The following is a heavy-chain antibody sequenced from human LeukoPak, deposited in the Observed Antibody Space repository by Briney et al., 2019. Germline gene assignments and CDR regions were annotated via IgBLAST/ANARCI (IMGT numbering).Heavy chain of an antibody. CDR1: GFTFSGYS. CDR2: ISSRSSTI. Sequence: GGSLRLSCAASGFTFSGYSMNWVRQAPGKGLEWLSYISSRSSTIYYADSVKGRFTISRDNAKNSLYLQMNSLRDEDTAVYYCARDLDYYGSGNDYWGQGTLVTVSS. V-gene: IGHV3-48*02. D-gene: IGHD3-10*01. J-gene: IGHJ4*02. CDR3: ARDLDYYGSGNDY.